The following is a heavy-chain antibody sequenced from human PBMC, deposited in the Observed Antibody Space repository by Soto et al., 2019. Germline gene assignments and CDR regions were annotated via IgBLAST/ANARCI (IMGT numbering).Heavy chain of an antibody. J-gene: IGHJ5*01. CDR3: ARGRYCLTGRCFPNWFES. CDR2: IYKSATT. CDR1: GDSISNLDYF. V-gene: IGHV4-30-4*01. Sequence: SETLSLTCSVSGDSISNLDYFWAWIRQPPGQALEYIGYIYKSATTYYNPSFESRVAISVDTSKSQFSLNVTSVTAADTAVYFCARGRYCLTGRCFPNWFESWGQGALVTVSS. D-gene: IGHD7-27*01.